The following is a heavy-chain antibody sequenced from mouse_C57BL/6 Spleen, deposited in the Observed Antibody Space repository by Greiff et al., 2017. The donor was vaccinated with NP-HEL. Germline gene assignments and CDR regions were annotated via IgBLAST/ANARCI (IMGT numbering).Heavy chain of an antibody. CDR2: IDPSDSYT. D-gene: IGHD4-1*01. J-gene: IGHJ1*03. V-gene: IGHV1-69*01. CDR1: GYTFTNYW. CDR3: ARLGRYFDV. Sequence: QVQLKQPGAELVMPGASVKLSCKASGYTFTNYWMHWVKQRPGQGLEWIGEIDPSDSYTNCNQKFKGKSTLTVDKSSSTAYMQLSSLTSEDSAVYYCARLGRYFDVWGTGTTVTVSS.